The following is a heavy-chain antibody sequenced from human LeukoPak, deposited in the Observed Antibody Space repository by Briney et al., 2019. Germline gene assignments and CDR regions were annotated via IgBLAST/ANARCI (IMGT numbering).Heavy chain of an antibody. D-gene: IGHD5-12*01. Sequence: SETLSLTCAVYGGSFSGYYWSWIRQPPGKGLEWIGEINHSGSTNCNPSLKSRVTISVDTSKNQFSLKLSSVTAADTAVYYCARGYDQGHYFDYWGQGTLVTVSS. CDR1: GGSFSGYY. CDR2: INHSGST. J-gene: IGHJ4*02. V-gene: IGHV4-34*01. CDR3: ARGYDQGHYFDY.